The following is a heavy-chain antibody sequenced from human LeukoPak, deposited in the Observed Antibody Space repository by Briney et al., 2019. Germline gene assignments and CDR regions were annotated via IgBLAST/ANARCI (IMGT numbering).Heavy chain of an antibody. D-gene: IGHD1-26*01. CDR3: ARVQWELLYPDY. CDR1: GFTFSSYS. J-gene: IGHJ4*02. Sequence: GGSLRLSCAASGFTFSSYSMNWVRQAPGKGLEWVALISYDENFRHYADSVKGRFTISRDNSKNTLYLQMNSLRAEDTAIYYCARVQWELLYPDYWGQGTLVTVSS. V-gene: IGHV3-30*03. CDR2: ISYDENFR.